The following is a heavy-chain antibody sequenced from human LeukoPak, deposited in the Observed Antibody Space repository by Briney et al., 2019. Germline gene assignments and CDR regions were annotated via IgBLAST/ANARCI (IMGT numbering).Heavy chain of an antibody. V-gene: IGHV4-34*01. Sequence: SDTLSLTCAVYGGSFSGYYWSWLRQPPGKGLEWIGEINHSGSTNYNPSLKSRVTISVDTSKNQFSLKLSSVTAADTAVYYCARDRWLHLYFDYWGQGTLVTVSS. CDR1: GGSFSGYY. CDR3: ARDRWLHLYFDY. D-gene: IGHD5-24*01. CDR2: INHSGST. J-gene: IGHJ4*02.